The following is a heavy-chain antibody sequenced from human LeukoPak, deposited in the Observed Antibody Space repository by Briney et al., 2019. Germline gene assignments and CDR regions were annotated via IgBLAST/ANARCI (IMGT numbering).Heavy chain of an antibody. J-gene: IGHJ6*04. Sequence: GGSLRLSCAPSGFTFGSYEMHWVRQAPGKGLEYVSAISSNGDSTYYANFVKGRFIISRDNSKNTLYLQMGSLRPEDMAVYYCARDRPGDVWGEGTTVTVSS. CDR1: GFTFGSYE. CDR3: ARDRPGDV. V-gene: IGHV3-64*01. CDR2: ISSNGDST.